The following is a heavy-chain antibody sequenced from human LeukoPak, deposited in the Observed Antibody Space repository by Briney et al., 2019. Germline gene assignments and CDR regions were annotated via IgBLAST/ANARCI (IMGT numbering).Heavy chain of an antibody. Sequence: SETLSLTCTVSGGSISSSSYYWGWIRQPPGKGLEWIGSIYYTGSTYYNPSLKSRVTISVDTSKNQFSLKLSSVTAADTAVYYCARLWNYYGSGSYTYFDYWGQGTLVTVSS. J-gene: IGHJ4*02. CDR2: IYYTGST. CDR1: GGSISSSSYY. V-gene: IGHV4-39*01. D-gene: IGHD3-10*01. CDR3: ARLWNYYGSGSYTYFDY.